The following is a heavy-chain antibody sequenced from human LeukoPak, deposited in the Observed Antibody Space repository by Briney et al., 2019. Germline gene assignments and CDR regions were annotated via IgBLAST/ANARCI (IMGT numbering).Heavy chain of an antibody. CDR3: ARDPGNEGYFDY. CDR1: GASVSSDY. V-gene: IGHV4-30-4*08. J-gene: IGHJ4*02. CDR2: IYYSGST. Sequence: PSETLSLTCTVSGASVSSDYWSWIRQPPGKGLEWIGYIYYSGSTYYNPSLKSRVTISVDTSKNQFSLKLSSVTAADTAVYYCARDPGNEGYFDYWGQGTLVTVSS. D-gene: IGHD1-1*01.